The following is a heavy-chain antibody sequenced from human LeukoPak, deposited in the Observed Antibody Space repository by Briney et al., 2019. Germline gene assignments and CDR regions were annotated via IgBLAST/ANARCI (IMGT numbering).Heavy chain of an antibody. D-gene: IGHD6-19*01. CDR1: GFTFSSYG. J-gene: IGHJ4*02. Sequence: GGSLRLSCAASGFTFSSYGMHWVRQAPGKGLEWVAVISYDGSNKYYADSVKGRFTISRDNSKNTLYLQMNSLRAEDTAVYYCAKGELSSGYFDYWGQGTLVTVFS. V-gene: IGHV3-30*18. CDR3: AKGELSSGYFDY. CDR2: ISYDGSNK.